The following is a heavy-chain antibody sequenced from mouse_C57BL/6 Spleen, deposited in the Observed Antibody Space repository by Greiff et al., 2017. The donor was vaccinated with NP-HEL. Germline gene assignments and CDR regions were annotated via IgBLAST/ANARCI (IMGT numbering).Heavy chain of an antibody. CDR3: ARNRELRLRGGFYAMDY. V-gene: IGHV2-9-1*01. Sequence: QVQLKESGPGLVAPSQSLSITCTVSGFSLTSYAISWVRQPPGKGLEWLGVIWTGGGTNYNSALKSRLSISKDNSKSQVFLKMNSLQTDDTARYYCARNRELRLRGGFYAMDYWGQGTSVTVSS. CDR1: GFSLTSYA. J-gene: IGHJ4*01. D-gene: IGHD3-2*02. CDR2: IWTGGGT.